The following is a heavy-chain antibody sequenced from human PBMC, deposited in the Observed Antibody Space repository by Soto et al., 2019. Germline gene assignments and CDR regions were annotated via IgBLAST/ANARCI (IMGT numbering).Heavy chain of an antibody. Sequence: PGGSLRLSCAASGFTFISYAMSWVRQAPGKGLEWVSSISGSDGYTYHADSVKGRFTISRDNSKNTLYLQMNSLRAEDTAVYYCAKAIWTDSSDYSGYFDSWGQGTLVTVSS. D-gene: IGHD4-17*01. CDR3: AKAIWTDSSDYSGYFDS. V-gene: IGHV3-23*01. J-gene: IGHJ4*02. CDR2: ISGSDGYT. CDR1: GFTFISYA.